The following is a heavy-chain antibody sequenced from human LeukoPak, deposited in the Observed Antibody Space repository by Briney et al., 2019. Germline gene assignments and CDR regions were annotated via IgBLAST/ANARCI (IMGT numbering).Heavy chain of an antibody. J-gene: IGHJ4*02. D-gene: IGHD3-22*01. Sequence: GGSLRLSCAASGFTVSSNYMSWVRQAPGKGVEWVSVIYSGGSTYYADSVKGRFTISRDNSKNTLYLQMNSLRAEDTAVYYCARDYYDSSGYLNYFDYWGQGTLVTVSS. CDR3: ARDYYDSSGYLNYFDY. CDR1: GFTVSSNY. V-gene: IGHV3-53*01. CDR2: IYSGGST.